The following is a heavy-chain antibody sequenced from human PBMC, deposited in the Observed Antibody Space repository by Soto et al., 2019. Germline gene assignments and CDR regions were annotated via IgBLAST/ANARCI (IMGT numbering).Heavy chain of an antibody. J-gene: IGHJ4*02. D-gene: IGHD6-13*01. CDR2: MYYSGST. CDR1: GGSINSGGYY. V-gene: IGHV4-31*03. Sequence: QVQLRELGPGLVKPSQTLSLTCTVSGGSINSGGYYWNWIRQHPGKGLEWIGYMYYSGSTYYNPFLSSRVIISADTSENHFSLELSSVTAADTPVYFCARGYRQSGSSSSWVFDYWGQGTLVNVSS. CDR3: ARGYRQSGSSSSWVFDY.